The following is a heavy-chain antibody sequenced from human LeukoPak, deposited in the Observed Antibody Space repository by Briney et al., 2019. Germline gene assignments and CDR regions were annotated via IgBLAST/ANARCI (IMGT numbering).Heavy chain of an antibody. CDR2: IYYSGST. J-gene: IGHJ4*02. D-gene: IGHD6-19*01. Sequence: SETLSLTCTVSGGSVDGYYWSWIRQPPGKGLEWIGYIYYSGSTNYNPSLKSRVTLSVDTSKNQFSLKLSSVTAADTAVYYCARGLYSSGWALFDYWGQGTLVTVSS. V-gene: IGHV4-59*02. CDR1: GGSVDGYY. CDR3: ARGLYSSGWALFDY.